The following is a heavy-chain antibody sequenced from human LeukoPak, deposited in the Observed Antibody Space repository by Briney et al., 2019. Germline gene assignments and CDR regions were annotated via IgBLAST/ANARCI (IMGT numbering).Heavy chain of an antibody. CDR2: IKEDESAK. CDR3: VRDVGGSLDY. CDR1: GFSFSTYW. V-gene: IGHV3-7*01. Sequence: GGSLRLSCAASGFSFSTYWMAWVRQAPGKGLEWVANIKEDESAKHQADSVKGRFTIFRDNARNSVYLQMSSLRGEDTAVYYCVRDVGGSLDYWGQGTLVTVSS. J-gene: IGHJ4*02. D-gene: IGHD1-26*01.